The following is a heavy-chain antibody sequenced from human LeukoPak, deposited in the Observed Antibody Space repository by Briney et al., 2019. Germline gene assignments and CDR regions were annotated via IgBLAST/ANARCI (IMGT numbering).Heavy chain of an antibody. Sequence: PSETLSLTCTVSGGSISSSSYYWGWIRQPPGKGLEWIGSIYYSGSTYYNPSLKSRVTISVDTSKNQFSLKLSSVTAANTAVYYCARRGKRAHHNWFDPWGQGTLVTVSS. CDR1: GGSISSSSYY. D-gene: IGHD5-24*01. V-gene: IGHV4-39*01. CDR3: ARRGKRAHHNWFDP. J-gene: IGHJ5*02. CDR2: IYYSGST.